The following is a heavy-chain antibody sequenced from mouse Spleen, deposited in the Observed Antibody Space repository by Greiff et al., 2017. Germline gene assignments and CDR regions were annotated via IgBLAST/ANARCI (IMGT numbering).Heavy chain of an antibody. D-gene: IGHD3-2*01. J-gene: IGHJ4*01. V-gene: IGHV1-69*01. CDR3: ARTETNYAMDY. CDR2: IDPSDSYT. Sequence: VQLQQPGAELVMPGASVKLSCKASGYTFTSYWMHWVKQRPGQGLEWIGEIDPSDSYTNYNQKFKGKATLTVDKSSSTAYMQLSSLTSEDSAVYYCARTETNYAMDYWGQGTSVTVSS. CDR1: GYTFTSYW.